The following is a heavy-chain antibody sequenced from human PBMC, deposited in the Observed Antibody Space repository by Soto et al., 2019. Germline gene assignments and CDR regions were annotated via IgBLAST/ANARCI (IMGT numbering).Heavy chain of an antibody. CDR3: AKDSPSYTTSPFYFDS. CDR2: ITSNGDST. Sequence: GGSLRLSCAAFGFDFNKDAMTLVVRAPGKGLQWVSSITSNGDSTYYADSVKGRFTTSRDNSKNTLYLQMNSLRADDTAVFYCAKDSPSYTTSPFYFDSWGQGTLVTVSS. J-gene: IGHJ4*02. D-gene: IGHD2-2*02. V-gene: IGHV3-23*01. CDR1: GFDFNKDA.